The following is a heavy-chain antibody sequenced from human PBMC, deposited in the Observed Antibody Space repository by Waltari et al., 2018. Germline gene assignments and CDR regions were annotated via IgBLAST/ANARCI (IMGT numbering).Heavy chain of an antibody. CDR2: IQHTGTT. CDR1: GRLIRSGGYF. D-gene: IGHD3-3*01. Sequence: QVQLQESGPGRVEPSQTLSLTCTVPGRLIRSGGYFWSWIRQRPGKGLEWIGHIQHTGTTYYNSSLKSVAAISVDKSKDPFVVRLASVTAADSAVYYCARRVYENNWFDPWGQGTLVTVSP. J-gene: IGHJ5*02. V-gene: IGHV4-31*01. CDR3: ARRVYENNWFDP.